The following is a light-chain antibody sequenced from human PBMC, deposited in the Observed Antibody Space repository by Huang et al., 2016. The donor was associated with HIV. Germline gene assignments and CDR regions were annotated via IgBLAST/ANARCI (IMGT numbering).Light chain of an antibody. V-gene: IGKV3-11*01. J-gene: IGKJ3*01. CDR1: QSVSSY. CDR3: QQRSNWPVT. CDR2: DAS. Sequence: EIVLTQSPATLSLSPGERATLSCRASQSVSSYLAWYQQKPGQAPRLIMYDASNRASGSPARFSGSGSGTDFTLTISSLEPEDFAVYYCQQRSNWPVTFGPGTKVDIK.